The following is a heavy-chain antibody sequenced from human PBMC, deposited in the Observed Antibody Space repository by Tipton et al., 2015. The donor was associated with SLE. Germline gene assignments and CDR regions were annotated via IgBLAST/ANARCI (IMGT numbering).Heavy chain of an antibody. CDR1: GGSISSSSYY. Sequence: GLVKPSETLSLTCTVSGGSISSSSYYWGWIRQPPGKGLEWIGSIYYSGGTYYNPSLKSRVTISVDTSKNQFSLKLSSVTAADTAVYYCARDPSRYSGSQSPFDYWGQGTLVTVSS. CDR3: ARDPSRYSGSQSPFDY. CDR2: IYYSGGT. J-gene: IGHJ4*02. V-gene: IGHV4-39*07. D-gene: IGHD1-26*01.